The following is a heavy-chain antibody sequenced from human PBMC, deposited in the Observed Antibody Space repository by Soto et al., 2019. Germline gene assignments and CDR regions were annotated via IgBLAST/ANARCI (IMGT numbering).Heavy chain of an antibody. J-gene: IGHJ5*02. CDR2: ISWDGGST. Sequence: PGGSLRFSCAASGFTFDDYTMHWVRQAPGKGLEWVSLISWDGGSTYYADSVKGRFTISRDNSKNSLYLQMNSLRTEDTALYYCAKDAMVRGVWNWFDPWGQGTLVTVSS. D-gene: IGHD3-10*01. CDR3: AKDAMVRGVWNWFDP. CDR1: GFTFDDYT. V-gene: IGHV3-43*01.